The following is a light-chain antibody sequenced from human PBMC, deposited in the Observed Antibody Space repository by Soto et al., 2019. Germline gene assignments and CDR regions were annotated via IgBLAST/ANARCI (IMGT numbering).Light chain of an antibody. CDR1: SSDVGAYNY. Sequence: QSVLTQPASVSASPGQSITISCTGTSSDVGAYNYVSWYQQHPGKAPKLMIYEVSNRPSGVSNRFSGSKSGNTASLTISGLQAEDEADYYCSSYIARSTYVFGTGTKVSVL. CDR2: EVS. V-gene: IGLV2-14*01. J-gene: IGLJ1*01. CDR3: SSYIARSTYV.